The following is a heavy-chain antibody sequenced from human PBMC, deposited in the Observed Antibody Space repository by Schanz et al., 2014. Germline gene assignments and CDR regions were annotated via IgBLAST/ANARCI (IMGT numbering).Heavy chain of an antibody. D-gene: IGHD3-22*01. V-gene: IGHV3-23*01. J-gene: IGHJ4*02. CDR1: GFTFSIYG. Sequence: EVQLLESGGGLVQPGGSLRLSCAASGFTFSIYGVSWVRQAPGKGLEWVSRMIGSGSSVFYADSVKGRFTISRDNLKNTVYLQMNSLRAGDTAVYYCAKDGRLPYYGTGSDFEYWGQGTLVAVSS. CDR3: AKDGRLPYYGTGSDFEY. CDR2: MIGSGSSV.